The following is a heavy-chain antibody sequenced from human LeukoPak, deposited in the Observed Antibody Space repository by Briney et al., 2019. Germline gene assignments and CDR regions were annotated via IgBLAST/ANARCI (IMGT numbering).Heavy chain of an antibody. J-gene: IGHJ4*02. D-gene: IGHD5-18*01. CDR1: GFTFSTYS. V-gene: IGHV3-48*02. CDR3: ARGLGGYGFGY. CDR2: ISGSSSSSDGGAR. Sequence: GESLRLSCTASGFTFSTYSMNWVRQAPGRGLEWVSYISGSSSSSDGGARQYADSVKGRFTISRDKAKNSLYLQMNSLRDEDTAVYYCARGLGGYGFGYWGQGTLVTVSS.